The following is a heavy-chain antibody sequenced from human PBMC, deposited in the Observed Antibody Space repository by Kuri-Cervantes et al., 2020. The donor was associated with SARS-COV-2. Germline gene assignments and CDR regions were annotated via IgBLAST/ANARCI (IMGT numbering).Heavy chain of an antibody. Sequence: ASVKVSCKTSGYTFTTYGISWVRQAPGRGLEWMGWMNPNSGNTGYAQKFQGRVTITRNTSISTAYMELSSLRSEDTAVYYCATGEGYAPRSPPTDWGQGTLVTVSS. D-gene: IGHD3-16*01. CDR2: MNPNSGNT. J-gene: IGHJ4*02. CDR3: ATGEGYAPRSPPTD. V-gene: IGHV1-8*03. CDR1: GYTFTTYG.